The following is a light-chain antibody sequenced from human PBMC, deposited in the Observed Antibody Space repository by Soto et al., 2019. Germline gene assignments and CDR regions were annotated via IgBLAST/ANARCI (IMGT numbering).Light chain of an antibody. CDR2: EVS. Sequence: QSVLTQPPSASGSPGQSVTISCTGTITNVGTYNYVSWYQQHPGKAPKLIIYEVSERPSGVPDRFSGSKSGNTASLTVSGLQAGDEADYYCSSYAGTKTLVFGGGTKVTVL. CDR1: ITNVGTYNY. CDR3: SSYAGTKTLV. J-gene: IGLJ2*01. V-gene: IGLV2-8*01.